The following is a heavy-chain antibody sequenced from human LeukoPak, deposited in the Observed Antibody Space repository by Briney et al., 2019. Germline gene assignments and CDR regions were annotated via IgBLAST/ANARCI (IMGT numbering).Heavy chain of an antibody. CDR2: INTNTGNP. J-gene: IGHJ6*03. D-gene: IGHD6-13*01. Sequence: ASVKVSCKASGYTFTSYAMNWVRQAPGQGLEWMGWINTNTGNPTYAQGFTGRFVFSLDTSVSTAYLQISSLKAEDTAVYYCAREIFSIAAAGTHYYYYYMDVWGKGTTVTVSS. CDR3: AREIFSIAAAGTHYYYYYMDV. CDR1: GYTFTSYA. V-gene: IGHV7-4-1*02.